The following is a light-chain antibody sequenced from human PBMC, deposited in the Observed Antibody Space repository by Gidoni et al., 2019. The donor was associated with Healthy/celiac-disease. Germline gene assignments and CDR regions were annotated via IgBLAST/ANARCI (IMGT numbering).Light chain of an antibody. CDR3: MQALQTPRT. V-gene: IGKV2-28*01. J-gene: IGKJ1*01. CDR2: LGS. CDR1: QSLLHSNGYNY. Sequence: DIVITQSPLSLPVTPGEPAAMSCRSSQSLLHSNGYNYLDWYLQKPGQSPQLLIYLGSNRASGVPDRFSGSGSGTDFTLKISRVEAEDVGAYYCMQALQTPRTFGQGTKVEIK.